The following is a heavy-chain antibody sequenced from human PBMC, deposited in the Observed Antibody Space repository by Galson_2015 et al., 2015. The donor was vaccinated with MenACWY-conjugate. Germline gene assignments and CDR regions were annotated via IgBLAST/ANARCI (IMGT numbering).Heavy chain of an antibody. CDR1: GFTFSSYW. CDR3: ARADFQDYYFDY. D-gene: IGHD3/OR15-3a*01. J-gene: IGHJ4*02. Sequence: SLRLSCAASGFTFSSYWMSWVRQAPGKGLEWVANIKQDGSEKYYVDSVKGRFTISRDNAKNSLYLQMNSLRAEDTAVYYRARADFQDYYFDYWGQGTLVTVSS. V-gene: IGHV3-7*03. CDR2: IKQDGSEK.